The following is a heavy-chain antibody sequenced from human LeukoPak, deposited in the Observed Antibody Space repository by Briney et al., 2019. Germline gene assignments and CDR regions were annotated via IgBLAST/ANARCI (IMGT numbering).Heavy chain of an antibody. J-gene: IGHJ4*02. D-gene: IGHD2-2*01. CDR2: VSGNNDNP. V-gene: IGHV1-18*01. Sequence: ASVRVSCKTSGYTFSNFGINWVRQAPGQGLEWMGWVSGNNDNPNYGQKFQGRFTVTTDSSTSTAYMELRNLRFDDTAVYYCARDGTSTDDYWGQGTLVTVSS. CDR1: GYTFSNFG. CDR3: ARDGTSTDDY.